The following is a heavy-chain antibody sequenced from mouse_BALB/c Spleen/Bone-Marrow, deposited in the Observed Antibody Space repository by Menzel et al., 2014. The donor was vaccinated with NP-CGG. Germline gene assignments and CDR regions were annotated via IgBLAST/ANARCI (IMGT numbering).Heavy chain of an antibody. CDR2: INPSTGYT. J-gene: IGHJ4*01. D-gene: IGHD2-1*01. Sequence: LQESGAELAKPGASVKMSCKASGYTFTSYWMYWIKQRPGQGLEWIGYINPSTGYTEYNQKFKDKATLTADKSSNTAYMQLSSLTSEDSAVYYCARKGYGNYHYYAMDYWGQVTSVTVSS. CDR1: GYTFTSYW. CDR3: ARKGYGNYHYYAMDY. V-gene: IGHV1-7*01.